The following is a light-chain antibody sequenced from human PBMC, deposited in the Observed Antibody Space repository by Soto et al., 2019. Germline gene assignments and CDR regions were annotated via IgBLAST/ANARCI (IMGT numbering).Light chain of an antibody. CDR2: RSN. V-gene: IGLV1-47*01. Sequence: QSVLTQPPSESGTPGQRVTISCSGSSSNIGSNDAFWYQQIPGTAPKLLIYRSNQRPSGVPDRFSGSKSGTSASLAISGLRSEDEADYYCASWDYSLSGVLFGGGTKLTVL. J-gene: IGLJ2*01. CDR3: ASWDYSLSGVL. CDR1: SSNIGSND.